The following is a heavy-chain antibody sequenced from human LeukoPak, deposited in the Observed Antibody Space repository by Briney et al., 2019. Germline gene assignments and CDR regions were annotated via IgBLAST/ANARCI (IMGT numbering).Heavy chain of an antibody. Sequence: GGSLRLSCAASGFTFSSYAMHWVRQAPGKGLERVAVISYDGSNKYYADSVKGRFTISRDNSKNTLYLQMNSLRAEDTAVYYCAKGGAPYDFWSGYYLDYWGQGTLVTVSS. V-gene: IGHV3-30-3*01. CDR3: AKGGAPYDFWSGYYLDY. J-gene: IGHJ4*02. CDR2: ISYDGSNK. D-gene: IGHD3-3*01. CDR1: GFTFSSYA.